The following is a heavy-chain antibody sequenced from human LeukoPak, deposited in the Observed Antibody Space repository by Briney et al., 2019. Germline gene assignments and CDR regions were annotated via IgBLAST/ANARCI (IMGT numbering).Heavy chain of an antibody. CDR3: TSHRVLSSGWYRFDY. D-gene: IGHD6-19*01. CDR2: IKSKTDGGTT. V-gene: IGHV3-15*01. CDR1: GFTFNNAW. Sequence: GGSLRLSCAASGFTFNNAWMSWVRQAPGKGLEWVGRIKSKTDGGTTDYAAPVKGRFTISRDDSKNTLYLHMNSLKTEDTAVYYCTSHRVLSSGWYRFDYWGQGTLVTVSS. J-gene: IGHJ4*02.